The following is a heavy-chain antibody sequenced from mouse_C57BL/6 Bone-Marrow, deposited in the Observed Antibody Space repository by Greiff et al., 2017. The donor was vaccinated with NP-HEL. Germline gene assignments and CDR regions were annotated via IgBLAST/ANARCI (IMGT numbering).Heavy chain of an antibody. Sequence: QVQLKQPGAELVKPGASVKLSCKASGYTFTSYWMHWVKQRPGQGLEWIGMIHPNSGSTNYNEKFKSKATLTVDKSSSTAYMQLSSLTSDDSSVYYCASAFYYGYDACYVDYWGPGTALTVSS. CDR1: GYTFTSYW. D-gene: IGHD2-2*01. CDR3: ASAFYYGYDACYVDY. V-gene: IGHV1-64*01. J-gene: IGHJ2*01. CDR2: IHPNSGST.